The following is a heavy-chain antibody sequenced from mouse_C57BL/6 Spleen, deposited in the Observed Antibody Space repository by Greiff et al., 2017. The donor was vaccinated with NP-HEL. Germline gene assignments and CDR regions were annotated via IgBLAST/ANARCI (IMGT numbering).Heavy chain of an antibody. J-gene: IGHJ4*01. V-gene: IGHV1-42*01. CDR3: ARSYDYGIYAMDY. CDR1: GYSFTGYY. Sequence: EVQLQESGPELVKPGASVKISCKASGYSFTGYYMNWVKQSPEKSLEWIGEINPSTGGTTYNQKFKAKATLTVDKSSSTAYMQLKSLTSEDSAVYYCARSYDYGIYAMDYWGQGTSVTVSS. CDR2: INPSTGGT. D-gene: IGHD2-4*01.